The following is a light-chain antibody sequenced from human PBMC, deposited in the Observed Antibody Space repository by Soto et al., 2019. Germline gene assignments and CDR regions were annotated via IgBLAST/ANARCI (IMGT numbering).Light chain of an antibody. CDR1: SSDVGGYNF. J-gene: IGLJ1*01. CDR2: DVS. V-gene: IGLV2-8*01. Sequence: QSVLTQPPSASGSPGQSVTISCTGTSSDVGGYNFVSWYQHHPGKAPKLMIYDVSKRPSGVPDRFSGSKSGNTASLTVSGLQAEDEADYYCSSYAGINSYVFGAGTTSPS. CDR3: SSYAGINSYV.